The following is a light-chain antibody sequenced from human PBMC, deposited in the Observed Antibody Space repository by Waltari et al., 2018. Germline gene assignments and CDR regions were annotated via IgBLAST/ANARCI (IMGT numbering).Light chain of an antibody. V-gene: IGLV1-44*01. CDR2: SNN. CDR1: SSTNGSNT. Sequence: QSVLTQPPSASGTPGQRVTISCSRSSSTNGSNTVTWYQQLPGTAPKLLIYSNNQRPSGVPDRFSGSKSGTSASLAISGLQSEDEADYYCAAWDDSLNGPVFGGGTKLTVL. J-gene: IGLJ3*02. CDR3: AAWDDSLNGPV.